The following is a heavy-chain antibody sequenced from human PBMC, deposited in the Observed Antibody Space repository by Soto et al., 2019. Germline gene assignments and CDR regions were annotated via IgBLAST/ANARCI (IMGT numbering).Heavy chain of an antibody. V-gene: IGHV1-8*01. J-gene: IGHJ4*02. CDR3: ARAVGSDSTGYLHFDH. CDR2: MNPHSGAT. D-gene: IGHD3-22*01. Sequence: QVQLVQSGAEVKKPGASVKVSCKASGYTFSNDHINWVRQATGQGLEWMGWMNPHSGATGYVQMFQGRVTMTRDTSISTAFMELSGLRSEDTAIYYCARAVGSDSTGYLHFDHWGQGTLVTVSS. CDR1: GYTFSNDH.